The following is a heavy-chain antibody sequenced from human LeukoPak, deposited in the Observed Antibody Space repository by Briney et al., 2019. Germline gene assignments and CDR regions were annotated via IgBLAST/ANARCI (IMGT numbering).Heavy chain of an antibody. V-gene: IGHV3-23*01. Sequence: GGSLRLSCAASGFTFSSYSMNWVRQAPGKGLEWVSAISGSGGSTYYADSVKGRFTISRDNSKNTLYLQMSSLRAEDTAVYYCAKETSSSPAFDIWGQGTMVTVSP. J-gene: IGHJ3*02. CDR3: AKETSSSPAFDI. CDR2: ISGSGGST. CDR1: GFTFSSYS. D-gene: IGHD6-6*01.